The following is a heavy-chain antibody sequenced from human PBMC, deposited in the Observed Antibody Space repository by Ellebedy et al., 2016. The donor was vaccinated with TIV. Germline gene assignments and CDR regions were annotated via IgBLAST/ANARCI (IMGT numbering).Heavy chain of an antibody. D-gene: IGHD6-19*01. J-gene: IGHJ4*02. CDR2: FSGSGKTNT. CDR3: VRGGYNSGWSFDF. Sequence: GESLKISXAASGFTFSSYAMSWVRQAPGKGLEWVSTFSGSGKTNTFYADSVKGRFTISRDDSKNTLYLQMNSLRVGDTALYHCVRGGYNSGWSFDFWGQGTLVTVSS. CDR1: GFTFSSYA. V-gene: IGHV3-23*01.